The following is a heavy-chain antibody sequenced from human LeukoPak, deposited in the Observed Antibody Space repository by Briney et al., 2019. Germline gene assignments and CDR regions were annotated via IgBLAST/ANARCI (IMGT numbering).Heavy chain of an antibody. CDR1: GYTFTGYY. CDR2: INPNSGGT. D-gene: IGHD4-17*01. V-gene: IGHV1-2*02. CDR3: ARDLYGNYYYYYYMDV. Sequence: ASVKVSCKASGYTFTGYYMHWVRQAPGQGLEWMGWINPNSGGTNYAQKFQGRVTMTRDTSISTAYMELSRLRSDDTAVYYCARDLYGNYYYYYYMDVWGKGITVTVSS. J-gene: IGHJ6*03.